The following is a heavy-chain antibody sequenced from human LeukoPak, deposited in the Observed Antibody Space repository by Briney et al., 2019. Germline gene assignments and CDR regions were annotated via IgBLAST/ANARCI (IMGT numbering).Heavy chain of an antibody. J-gene: IGHJ4*02. Sequence: PGGSLRLSCAASGFTFSSYAMSWVRQAPGKGLEWVSAISGSGGSTYYADSVKGRFTISRDNAKNSLYLQMNSLRAEDTAVYYCARVVYYDSSGSIDYWGQGTLVTVSS. CDR2: ISGSGGST. CDR3: ARVVYYDSSGSIDY. V-gene: IGHV3-23*01. CDR1: GFTFSSYA. D-gene: IGHD3-22*01.